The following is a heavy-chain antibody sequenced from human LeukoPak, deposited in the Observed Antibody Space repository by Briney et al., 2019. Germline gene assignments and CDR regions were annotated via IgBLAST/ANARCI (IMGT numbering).Heavy chain of an antibody. V-gene: IGHV3-30*03. CDR3: ARDPKGRAFDI. J-gene: IGHJ3*02. CDR2: ISYDGSNK. CDR1: GFTFSSYW. Sequence: GGSLRLSCAASGFTFSSYWMSWVRQAPGKGLEWVAVISYDGSNKYYADSVKGRFTISRDNSKNTLYLQMNSLRAEDTAVYYCARDPKGRAFDIWGQGTMVTVSS.